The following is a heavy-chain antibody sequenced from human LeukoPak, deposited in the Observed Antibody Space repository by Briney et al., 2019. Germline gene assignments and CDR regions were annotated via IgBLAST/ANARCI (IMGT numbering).Heavy chain of an antibody. V-gene: IGHV3-21*01. CDR2: ITATSDSI. D-gene: IGHD3-10*02. J-gene: IGHJ4*02. CDR1: GFTFGYYS. Sequence: GGSLRLSCAASGFTFGYYSMNWVRQAPGEGLEWVSSITATSDSIYYADSVKGRFTISRDNAKSSLYLQMSSLRAEDAAVYYCARGGGLCSVSKFPEYYFDDWGQGTLVAVSS. CDR3: ARGGGLCSVSKFPEYYFDD.